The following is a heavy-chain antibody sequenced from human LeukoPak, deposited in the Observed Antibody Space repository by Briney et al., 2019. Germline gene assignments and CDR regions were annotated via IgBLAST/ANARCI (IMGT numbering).Heavy chain of an antibody. CDR2: IIPIFGTA. V-gene: IGHV1-69*13. CDR1: GGTFSSYA. CDR3: ARGATIVVVPAAIGIWFDP. J-gene: IGHJ5*02. D-gene: IGHD2-2*01. Sequence: GASEKVSCKASGGTFSSYAIGWVRQAPGQGLEWMGGIIPIFGTANYAQKFQGRVTITADESTSTAYMELSSLRSEDTAVYYCARGATIVVVPAAIGIWFDPWGQGTLVTVSS.